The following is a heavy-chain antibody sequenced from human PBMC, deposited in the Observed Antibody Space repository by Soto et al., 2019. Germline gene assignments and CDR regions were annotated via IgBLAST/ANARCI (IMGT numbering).Heavy chain of an antibody. J-gene: IGHJ5*02. CDR3: ARRVGSCSGTSCNGWFDP. D-gene: IGHD2-2*01. CDR2: IYHSGST. Sequence: PSETLSLTCSVSGDFISKTTSYWGWIRQPPGKGLEWIGTIYHSGSTYYNPSLMSRVTLSIDKSKNQFSLKLNSVTAADTAVYYCARRVGSCSGTSCNGWFDPWGQGTLVTVSS. CDR1: GDFISKTTSY. V-gene: IGHV4-39*01.